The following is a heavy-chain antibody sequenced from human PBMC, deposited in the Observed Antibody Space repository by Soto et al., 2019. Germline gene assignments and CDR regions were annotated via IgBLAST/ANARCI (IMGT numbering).Heavy chain of an antibody. CDR3: ARAGWYYDFWSANGGNCFDP. V-gene: IGHV4-61*01. CDR2: VYYSGTT. J-gene: IGHJ5*02. Sequence: PSETLSLTCSVSGGSVSDKTYYWSWIRQPPGKRLEWIGYVYYSGTTNYNPSLKSRVTMSVDTSKNQFSLKLSSVTAADTAVYYCARAGWYYDFWSANGGNCFDPWGQGTLVSVSS. D-gene: IGHD3-3*01. CDR1: GGSVSDKTYY.